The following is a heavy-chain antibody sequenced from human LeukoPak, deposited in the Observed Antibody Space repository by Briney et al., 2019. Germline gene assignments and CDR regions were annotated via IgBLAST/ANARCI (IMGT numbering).Heavy chain of an antibody. J-gene: IGHJ4*02. D-gene: IGHD3/OR15-3a*01. V-gene: IGHV4-39*01. CDR2: IYYSGNT. Sequence: SSETLSLTCTVSGVSISSSNSYWGWIRQPPGKGLERIGSIYYSGNTYYNASLKSQVSISIDTSKNQFSLRLTSVTAADTAVYYCARQTGSGLFILPGGQGTLVTVSS. CDR1: GVSISSSNSY. CDR3: ARQTGSGLFILP.